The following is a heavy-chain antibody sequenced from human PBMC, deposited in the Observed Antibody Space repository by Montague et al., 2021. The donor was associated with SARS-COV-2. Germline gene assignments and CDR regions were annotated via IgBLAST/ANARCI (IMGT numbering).Heavy chain of an antibody. Sequence: SLRLSCAASGFTVSSNYMSWVRQAPGKGLEWVSVIYSGGSTYYADSVTGRFTISRDNSKNTLYLQMNSLRAEDTAVYYCARDLGGITMVEDVWGQGTTVTVSS. CDR1: GFTVSSNY. J-gene: IGHJ6*02. CDR2: IYSGGST. V-gene: IGHV3-66*01. CDR3: ARDLGGITMVEDV. D-gene: IGHD3-10*01.